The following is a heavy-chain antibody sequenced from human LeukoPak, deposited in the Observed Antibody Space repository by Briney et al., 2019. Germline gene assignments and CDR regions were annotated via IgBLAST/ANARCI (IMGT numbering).Heavy chain of an antibody. Sequence: SETLSLTCAVYGGSFSGYYWSWIRQPPGKGLEWIGEINHSGSTNYNPSLKSRVTISVDTSKNQFSLKLSSVTAADTAVYYCARDSSSSWAYDAFDIWGQGTKVTVSS. V-gene: IGHV4-34*01. CDR2: INHSGST. CDR3: ARDSSSSWAYDAFDI. CDR1: GGSFSGYY. J-gene: IGHJ3*02. D-gene: IGHD6-13*01.